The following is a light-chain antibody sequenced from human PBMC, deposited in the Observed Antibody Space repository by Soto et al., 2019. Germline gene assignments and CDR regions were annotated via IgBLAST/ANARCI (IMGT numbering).Light chain of an antibody. J-gene: IGKJ1*01. V-gene: IGKV2-28*01. Sequence: DIVMTQSPLSLPVTPGEPASISCRSSQSLLHSNGYNYLDWYLQKPGQSPQLLIYLGSNRASGVPDRFSGGGSGTDFTLKISRVAAEDVGVYYCMQALQTPTFGQGTKVEIK. CDR2: LGS. CDR3: MQALQTPT. CDR1: QSLLHSNGYNY.